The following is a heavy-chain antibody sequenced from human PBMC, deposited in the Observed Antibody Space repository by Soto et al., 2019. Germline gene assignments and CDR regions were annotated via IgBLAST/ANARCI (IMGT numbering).Heavy chain of an antibody. Sequence: QVQLVQSGAAVKKPGASVRVSCKASGYTFTAYCVQWVRQAPGQGLQWMGWINPHSGDTKYAQEFQGRVTLTRDTSISTVYMERRRLTSEDTAVYYCARDMGYYYGSGTGNGHGCWGQGTTVTVYS. CDR2: INPHSGDT. V-gene: IGHV1-2*02. D-gene: IGHD3-10*01. CDR3: ARDMGYYYGSGTGNGHGC. CDR1: GYTFTAYC. J-gene: IGHJ6*02.